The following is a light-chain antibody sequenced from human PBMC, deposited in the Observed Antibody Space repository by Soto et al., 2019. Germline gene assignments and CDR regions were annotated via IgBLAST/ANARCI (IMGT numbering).Light chain of an antibody. CDR3: QQSYSTPLT. Sequence: DIQMTQSPSSLSASVVDRVTITCRASQTISSYLNWYQHKPGKAPKLLIYAASSLQSGVPSRFSGSGSGTDFTLTISSLQPEDFATYYCQQSYSTPLTFGGGTKVEI. CDR2: AAS. CDR1: QTISSY. V-gene: IGKV1-39*01. J-gene: IGKJ4*01.